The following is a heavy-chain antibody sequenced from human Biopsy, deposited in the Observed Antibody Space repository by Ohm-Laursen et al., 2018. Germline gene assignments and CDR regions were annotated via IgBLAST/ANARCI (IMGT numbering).Heavy chain of an antibody. CDR2: ISYTGGI. CDR1: GESLNGYY. J-gene: IGHJ4*02. CDR3: ARMPHFDY. D-gene: IGHD2-2*01. Sequence: SETLSLTCTVYGESLNGYYWSWIRKSPGKGLEWLAYISYTGGITSNPSLNGRATMSLDTSKNQFSLRLIYVTAADTAVYYCARMPHFDYWGQGILVTVSS. V-gene: IGHV4-59*01.